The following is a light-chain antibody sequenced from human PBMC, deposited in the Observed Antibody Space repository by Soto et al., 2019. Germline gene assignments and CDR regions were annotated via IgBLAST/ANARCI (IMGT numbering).Light chain of an antibody. Sequence: IQMTQSPSTLSASVGDRVTITCRASQGIRNDLGWYQQKPGRPPKLLISAASSLQSGVPSRFSGSGSGTDFTLTIRSLQPEDFATYYCLQDYDSPRTFGQGTKVDIK. CDR1: QGIRND. J-gene: IGKJ1*01. V-gene: IGKV1-6*01. CDR2: AAS. CDR3: LQDYDSPRT.